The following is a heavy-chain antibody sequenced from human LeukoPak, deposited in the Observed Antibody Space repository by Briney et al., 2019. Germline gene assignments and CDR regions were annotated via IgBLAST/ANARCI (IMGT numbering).Heavy chain of an antibody. Sequence: GGSLRLSCAASGFTFYTYAMTWVRQAPGKGLEWVSTIIGSGGNTFYADSVKGRFTISRDNSKNTLSLQLTSLRAEDTGIYFCARDGGHPHNSYYRDYWGQGTLVTVSS. CDR2: IIGSGGNT. CDR3: ARDGGHPHNSYYRDY. V-gene: IGHV3-23*01. J-gene: IGHJ4*02. D-gene: IGHD4-4*01. CDR1: GFTFYTYA.